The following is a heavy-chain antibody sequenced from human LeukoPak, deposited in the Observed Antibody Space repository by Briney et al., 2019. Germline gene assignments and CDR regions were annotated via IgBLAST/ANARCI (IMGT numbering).Heavy chain of an antibody. CDR1: GGSISSGGYY. D-gene: IGHD6-6*01. J-gene: IGHJ6*03. Sequence: PSETLSLTCTVSGGSISSGGYYWSWIRQHPGKGLEWIGEINHSGSTNYNPSLKSRVTISVDTSKNQFSLKLSPVTAADTAVYYCARAVRSSPKYYYYYMDVWGKGTTVTVSS. V-gene: IGHV4-39*07. CDR3: ARAVRSSPKYYYYYMDV. CDR2: INHSGST.